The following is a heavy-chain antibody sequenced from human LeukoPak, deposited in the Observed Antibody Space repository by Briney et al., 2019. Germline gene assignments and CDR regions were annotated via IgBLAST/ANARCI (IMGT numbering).Heavy chain of an antibody. CDR3: ARDLRVVVVVVAATDYYGMDV. V-gene: IGHV3-21*01. CDR1: GFTFSSYS. D-gene: IGHD2-15*01. Sequence: GGSLRLSCAASGFTFSSYSMNWVRQAPGKGLEWVSSISSSSSYIYYADSVKGRFTISRDNAKNSLYLQMNSLRAEDTAVYYCARDLRVVVVVVAATDYYGMDVWSQGTTVTVSS. CDR2: ISSSSSYI. J-gene: IGHJ6*02.